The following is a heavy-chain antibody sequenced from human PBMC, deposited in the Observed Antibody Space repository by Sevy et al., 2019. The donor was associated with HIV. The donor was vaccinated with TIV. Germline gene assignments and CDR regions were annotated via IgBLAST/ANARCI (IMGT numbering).Heavy chain of an antibody. CDR2: IYYRGST. CDR3: ARVSPHYGSGSYYNGLDY. J-gene: IGHJ4*02. V-gene: IGHV4-59*01. Sequence: SETLSLTCTVSGGSISSYYWSWIRQPPGKGLEWIGYIYYRGSTNYNPSLKSRVTISVDTSKNQFSLKLSSVTAEDTAVYYCARVSPHYGSGSYYNGLDYWGQGTLVTVSS. CDR1: GGSISSYY. D-gene: IGHD3-10*01.